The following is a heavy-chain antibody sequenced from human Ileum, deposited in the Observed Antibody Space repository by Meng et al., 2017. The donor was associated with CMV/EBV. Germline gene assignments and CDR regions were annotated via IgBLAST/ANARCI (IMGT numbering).Heavy chain of an antibody. CDR1: GYTFPDYD. D-gene: IGHD5-12*01. CDR2: IKTHSRDT. V-gene: IGHV1-2*02. Sequence: QVQLAQVGTEVKKPWASVKVSCKASGYTFPDYDMHWVRQAPGQGIEWMGWIKTHSRDTKYEKKFQGRVTMTRDTSISTVYMELTRLTPDDTAIYYCAREIIMAARAFGYWGQGTLVTVSS. J-gene: IGHJ4*02. CDR3: AREIIMAARAFGY.